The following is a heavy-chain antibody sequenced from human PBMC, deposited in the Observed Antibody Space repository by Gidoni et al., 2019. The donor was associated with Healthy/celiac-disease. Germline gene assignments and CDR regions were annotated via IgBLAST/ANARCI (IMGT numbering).Heavy chain of an antibody. J-gene: IGHJ1*01. CDR3: ARYATREWELLRYFQH. Sequence: QVQLQESGPGLVKPSQTLSLTCTVSVCSISSGGYYWSWIRQHPGKGLEWIGYIYYSGSTYYNPSLKSRVTISVDTSKNQFSLKLSSVTAADTAVYYCARYATREWELLRYFQHWGQGTLVTVSS. V-gene: IGHV4-31*03. CDR2: IYYSGST. CDR1: VCSISSGGYY. D-gene: IGHD1-26*01.